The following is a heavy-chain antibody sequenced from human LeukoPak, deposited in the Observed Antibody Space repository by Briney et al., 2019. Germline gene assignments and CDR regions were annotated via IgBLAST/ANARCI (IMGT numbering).Heavy chain of an antibody. CDR2: ISSSTTTI. V-gene: IGHV3-48*01. D-gene: IGHD3-22*01. CDR3: ARDLYPYYYDSSGYYDTRNYFDY. CDR1: GFSFSSYS. J-gene: IGHJ4*02. Sequence: GGSLRLSCAASGFSFSSYSMNWVRQAPGKGLEWVSYISSSTTTIYYADSVKGRFTISRDNAKNSLYLQMNSLRAEDTAVYYCARDLYPYYYDSSGYYDTRNYFDYWGQGTLVTASS.